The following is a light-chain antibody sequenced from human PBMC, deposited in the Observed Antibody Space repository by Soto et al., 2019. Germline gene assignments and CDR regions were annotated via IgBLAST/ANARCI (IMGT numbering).Light chain of an antibody. CDR2: EVT. CDR1: SNDSGDYKY. CDR3: SSYAGNNKLV. V-gene: IGLV2-8*01. Sequence: QSALTQPPSASGSPGQSVTISCTGTSNDSGDYKYVSWHQQHPGKAPKLIIYEVTKRPSGVPDRFSGSKSGNTAFLTVSGRQAADEADYYCSSYAGNNKLVFGGGTKLTVL. J-gene: IGLJ2*01.